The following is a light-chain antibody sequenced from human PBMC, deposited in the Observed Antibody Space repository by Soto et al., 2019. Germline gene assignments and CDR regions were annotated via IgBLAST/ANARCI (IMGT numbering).Light chain of an antibody. CDR3: QQYNNWPLT. V-gene: IGKV3D-15*01. J-gene: IGKJ4*01. Sequence: EIVMTQSPATLSVSPGERATLSCRASQGVSSYLSWYQQKPGQAPRLLIYDTSTRATGIPARFSGSESGTEFTLTISSLQSEDFATYYCQQYNNWPLTFGGGTKVEIK. CDR1: QGVSSY. CDR2: DTS.